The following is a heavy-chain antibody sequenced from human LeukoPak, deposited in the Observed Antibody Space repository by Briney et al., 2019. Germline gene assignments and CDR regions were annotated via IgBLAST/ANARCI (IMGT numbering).Heavy chain of an antibody. CDR3: ARVGIRGYSGYAVFDY. Sequence: GASVKVSCKASGYTFTGYYMHWVRQAPGQGLEWMGIINPSGGSTSYAQKFQGRVTMTRDTSTSTVYMELSSLRSEDTAVYYCARVGIRGYSGYAVFDYWGQGTLVTVSS. V-gene: IGHV1-46*01. CDR2: INPSGGST. J-gene: IGHJ4*02. D-gene: IGHD5-12*01. CDR1: GYTFTGYY.